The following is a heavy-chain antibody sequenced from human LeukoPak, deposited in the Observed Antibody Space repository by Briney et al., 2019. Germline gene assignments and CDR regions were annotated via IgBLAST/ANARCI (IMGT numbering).Heavy chain of an antibody. CDR3: ARVFAFAVVQYYFDY. CDR2: IYYNGST. CDR1: GGSISSYY. V-gene: IGHV4-59*01. D-gene: IGHD4-23*01. Sequence: PSETLSLTCTVSGGSISSYYWSWIRQPPGKGLEWIGYIYYNGSTNYSPSLKSRVTISVDTSKNQFSLKLSSVTAADTAVYYCARVFAFAVVQYYFDYWGQGTLVTVSS. J-gene: IGHJ4*02.